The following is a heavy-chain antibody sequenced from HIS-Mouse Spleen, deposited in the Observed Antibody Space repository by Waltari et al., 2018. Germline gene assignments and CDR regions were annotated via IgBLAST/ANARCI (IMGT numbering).Heavy chain of an antibody. V-gene: IGHV4-39*07. CDR2: IYYSGTT. CDR3: ASRGQLALFDY. Sequence: QLQLQESGPGLVKPSETLSLTCTVSGGSISSSRYYWGWIRQPPGKGPEWIGGIYYSGTTYNTPSLKSRVTKSVDTSKNQFSLKLSSVTAADTAVYYCASRGQLALFDYWGQGTLVTVSS. J-gene: IGHJ4*02. D-gene: IGHD6-6*01. CDR1: GGSISSSRYY.